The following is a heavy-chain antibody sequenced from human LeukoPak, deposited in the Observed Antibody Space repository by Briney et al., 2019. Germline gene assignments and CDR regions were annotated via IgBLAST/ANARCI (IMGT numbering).Heavy chain of an antibody. CDR1: GGSFSGYY. V-gene: IGHV4-34*01. Sequence: SETLSLTCAVYGGSFSGYYWSWIRQPPGKGPEWIGEINHSGSTNYNPSLKSRVTISVDTSKNQFSLKLSSVTAADTAVYYCARGGPYDSSGYYYRNNYYYGMDVWGQGTTVTVSS. D-gene: IGHD3-22*01. CDR2: INHSGST. J-gene: IGHJ6*02. CDR3: ARGGPYDSSGYYYRNNYYYGMDV.